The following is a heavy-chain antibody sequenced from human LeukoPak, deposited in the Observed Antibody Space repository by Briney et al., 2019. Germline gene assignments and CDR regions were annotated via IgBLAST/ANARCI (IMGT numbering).Heavy chain of an antibody. CDR2: IHTSGST. V-gene: IGHV4-61*02. J-gene: IGHJ4*02. CDR3: ARGEAPAGKGFFDY. D-gene: IGHD6-13*01. CDR1: GGSISSGSYF. Sequence: SETLSLTCTVSGGSISSGSYFWTWIRQPAGKGLEWIGRIHTSGSTNYNPSFNSRVTISADTSKNQFSLKLSSVTAADTALYYCARGEAPAGKGFFDYWGQGTLVTVSS.